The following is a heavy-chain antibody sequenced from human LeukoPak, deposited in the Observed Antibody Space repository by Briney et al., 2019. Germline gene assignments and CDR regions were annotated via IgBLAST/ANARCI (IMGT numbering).Heavy chain of an antibody. Sequence: GGSLRLSCAVSGFTFNGYWMSWVRQAPGKGLEWLANIKEDGSEKYYVDSVRGRFTISRDNAQNSLYLQMNSLRAEDTAVYYCARDGRQWLVTRSLDYWGQGTLVTVSS. CDR2: IKEDGSEK. V-gene: IGHV3-7*01. D-gene: IGHD6-19*01. CDR3: ARDGRQWLVTRSLDY. CDR1: GFTFNGYW. J-gene: IGHJ4*02.